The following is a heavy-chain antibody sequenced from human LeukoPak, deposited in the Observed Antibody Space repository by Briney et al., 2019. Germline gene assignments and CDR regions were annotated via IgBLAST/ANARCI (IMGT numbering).Heavy chain of an antibody. V-gene: IGHV3-23*01. D-gene: IGHD1-14*01. CDR2: ISGSGDKT. Sequence: PGGTLRLSCGASGFTFSSNGMSWVRQAPGKGLEWVSAISGSGDKTYYADSVKGRFTISRDNSKNTLYLQMNSLRAEDTAVYYCAKDRSGRESGNQRDDYWGQGTLVTVSS. CDR3: AKDRSGRESGNQRDDY. CDR1: GFTFSSNG. J-gene: IGHJ4*02.